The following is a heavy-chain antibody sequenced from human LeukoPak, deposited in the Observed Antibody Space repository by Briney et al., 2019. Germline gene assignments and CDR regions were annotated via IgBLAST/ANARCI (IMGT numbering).Heavy chain of an antibody. CDR3: ARGPPGRSYWYDVDY. Sequence: PGGSLRLSCVASGFTFSSYWMHWVRQAPGRGLVWVSRINSDGSSTTYADSVKGRFTISRDNAKNTLYLQMNSLRAEDTAVYYCARGPPGRSYWYDVDYWGQGTLVSVSS. J-gene: IGHJ4*02. CDR1: GFTFSSYW. CDR2: INSDGSST. D-gene: IGHD6-19*01. V-gene: IGHV3-74*01.